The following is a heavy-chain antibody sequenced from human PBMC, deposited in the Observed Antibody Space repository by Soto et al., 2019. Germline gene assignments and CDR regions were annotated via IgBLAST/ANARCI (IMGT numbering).Heavy chain of an antibody. J-gene: IGHJ5*02. CDR2: IFYSGTT. D-gene: IGHD3-22*01. CDR1: GGSISSGGYS. CDR3: SRETYGDDTGNFNP. V-gene: IGHV4-31*11. Sequence: PSGTLSLTCAVFGGSISSGGYSWSWIRQPPGRGLEWIGNIFYSGTTYYNPSLKSRVTISVDTSKNHFSLKLSSVTAADTAVYFCSRETYGDDTGNFNPWGQGIQVTVSS.